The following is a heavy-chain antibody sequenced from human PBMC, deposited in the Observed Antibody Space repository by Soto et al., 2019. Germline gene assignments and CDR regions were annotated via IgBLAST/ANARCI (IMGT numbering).Heavy chain of an antibody. CDR3: AREYYYDSSGYPAYRWFYP. Sequence: SGPTLVNPTQTLTLTCTFSGFSLSTSGVGAGWIRQPPGKALEGLALIYWDDDKRYSPSLKSRLTITKDTSKNQVVLTMTNMDPVDTATYYCAREYYYDSSGYPAYRWFYPWGQ. J-gene: IGHJ5*02. CDR2: IYWDDDK. D-gene: IGHD3-22*01. CDR1: GFSLSTSGVG. V-gene: IGHV2-5*02.